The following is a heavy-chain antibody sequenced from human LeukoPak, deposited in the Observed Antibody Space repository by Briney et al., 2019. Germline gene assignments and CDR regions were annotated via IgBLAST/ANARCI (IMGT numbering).Heavy chain of an antibody. CDR3: ARDWDYDSSGCFDY. CDR2: IGSSSSYI. J-gene: IGHJ4*02. CDR1: GFTFSSYS. D-gene: IGHD3-22*01. V-gene: IGHV3-21*01. Sequence: GGSLRLSCAASGFTFSSYSMNWVRQAPGKGLEWVSSIGSSSSYIYYADSVKGRFTISRDNAKNSLYLQMNSLRAEDTAVYYCARDWDYDSSGCFDYWGQGTLVTVSS.